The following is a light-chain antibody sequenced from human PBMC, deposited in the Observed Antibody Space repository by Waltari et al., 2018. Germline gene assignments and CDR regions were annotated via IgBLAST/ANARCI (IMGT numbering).Light chain of an antibody. CDR3: SLYMGSGIWV. V-gene: IGLV8-61*01. CDR2: KGT. CDR1: SCSVSTTSY. J-gene: IGLJ3*02. Sequence: QTVVTQEPSLSVSPGGTVTLTCALTSCSVSTTSYATWYQQTPGQPPRTLVYKGTSRSSGVPDRFSGSVLGNTVALTITGAQADDESNYYCSLYMGSGIWVFGGGTKLTVL.